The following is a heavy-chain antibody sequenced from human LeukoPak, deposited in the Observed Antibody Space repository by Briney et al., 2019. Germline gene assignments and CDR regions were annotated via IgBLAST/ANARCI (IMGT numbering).Heavy chain of an antibody. Sequence: SETLSLTCSVSGGSIISYYWTWIRQPPGKGLVWIGNVDYSGSTNYNPSLKSRVTISIDTSKTHFSLNLTSVTAADTAVYYCARWYDSSGYYLFDYWGQGTLVSVSS. CDR2: VDYSGST. J-gene: IGHJ4*02. D-gene: IGHD3-22*01. CDR3: ARWYDSSGYYLFDY. CDR1: GGSIISYY. V-gene: IGHV4-59*08.